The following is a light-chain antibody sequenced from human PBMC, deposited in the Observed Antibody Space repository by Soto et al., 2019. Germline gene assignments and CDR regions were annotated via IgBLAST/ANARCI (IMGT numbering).Light chain of an antibody. Sequence: EIVLTQSPGTLSLSPGERATLSCSASQSVSSSYLAWYQQKPGQAPRLLIYGASSRATGIPDRFSGSGSGTDFTLTISRLEPEDFAVYYCQQYGSSPPNTLGQGTKLEIK. CDR1: QSVSSSY. CDR2: GAS. J-gene: IGKJ2*01. CDR3: QQYGSSPPNT. V-gene: IGKV3-20*01.